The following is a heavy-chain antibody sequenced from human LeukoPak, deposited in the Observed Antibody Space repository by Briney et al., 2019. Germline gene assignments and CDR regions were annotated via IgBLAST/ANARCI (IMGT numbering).Heavy chain of an antibody. Sequence: GGSLRLSCAASGLTFSSYEMNWVRQAPGKGLEWVSYISRSGSTIYYADSVKGRFTISIDNAKNSLYLQMNSLRAEDTAVYFCARYYSYSGSYCLDYWGQGTLVTVSS. V-gene: IGHV3-48*03. CDR1: GLTFSSYE. D-gene: IGHD3-10*01. J-gene: IGHJ4*02. CDR3: ARYYSYSGSYCLDY. CDR2: ISRSGSTI.